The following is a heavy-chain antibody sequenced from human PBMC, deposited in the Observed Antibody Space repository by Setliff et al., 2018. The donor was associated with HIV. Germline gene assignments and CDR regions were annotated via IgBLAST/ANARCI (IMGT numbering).Heavy chain of an antibody. J-gene: IGHJ5*02. V-gene: IGHV4-34*01. D-gene: IGHD1-1*01. CDR1: GGSVSGYY. CDR3: ARATSPRPGWLDP. Sequence: TSETLSLTCVVSGGSVSGYYWSWIRQPPGKGLEWIGEINHSGSTNYNPSLKSRVTISVDTSKNQFSLKVNSVTAADTAVYYCARATSPRPGWLDPWGQGTLVTVSS. CDR2: INHSGST.